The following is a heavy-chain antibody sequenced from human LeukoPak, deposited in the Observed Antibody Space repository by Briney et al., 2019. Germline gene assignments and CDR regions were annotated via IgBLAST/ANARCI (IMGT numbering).Heavy chain of an antibody. CDR1: GFIFSDYN. J-gene: IGHJ5*02. CDR3: AREHVLLWFGESCNWFDP. V-gene: IGHV3-21*04. D-gene: IGHD3-10*01. Sequence: PGGSLRLSCAPSGFIFSDYNMNWVRQAPGKGLEWVSSISSSATYIYYADSVKGRFTISRDNTENSLYLQMNSLRAEDTAVYYCAREHVLLWFGESCNWFDPWGQGTLVTVSS. CDR2: ISSSATYI.